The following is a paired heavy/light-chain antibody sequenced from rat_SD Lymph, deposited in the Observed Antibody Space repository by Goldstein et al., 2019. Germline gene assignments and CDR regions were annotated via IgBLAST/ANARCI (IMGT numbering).Light chain of an antibody. J-gene: IGKJ5*01. Sequence: DIQMTQSPASLSASLGETVTIECLASEDIYSNLAWYQQKPGKSPQLLIYDASSLQDGVPSRFSGSESGTQYSLEINSLQSEDAATYFCQQHHDYPLTFGSGTKLEIK. V-gene: IGKV12S39*01. CDR1: EDIYSN. CDR2: DAS. CDR3: QQHHDYPLT.
Heavy chain of an antibody. Sequence: QVTLKESGPGILQPSQTLSLTCTFSGFSLSTYGMGVGWIRQPSGKGLEWLANIWWDDDKYYNPSLKNRLTISKDTSNNQAFLKITNVDTADTATYYCARTLTTEGIVRGSDWFAYWGQGTLVTVSS. J-gene: IGHJ3*01. D-gene: IGHD1-11*01. CDR2: IWWDDDK. CDR3: ARTLTTEGIVRGSDWFAY. V-gene: IGHV8-20*01. CDR1: GFSLSTYGMG.